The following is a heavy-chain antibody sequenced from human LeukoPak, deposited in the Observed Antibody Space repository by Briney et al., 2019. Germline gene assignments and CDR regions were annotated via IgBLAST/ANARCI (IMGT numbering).Heavy chain of an antibody. CDR1: GFILRPYW. CDR2: INSDGRTT. Sequence: GGSLRLSCAASGFILRPYWMHWVRQAPGKGLVWVSRINSDGRTTAYADSVKGRFTISRDNSKNTLYLQMNSLRAEDTAVYYCAKDDSSGYYRPFVDYWGQGTLVTVSS. D-gene: IGHD3-22*01. J-gene: IGHJ4*02. V-gene: IGHV3-74*01. CDR3: AKDDSSGYYRPFVDY.